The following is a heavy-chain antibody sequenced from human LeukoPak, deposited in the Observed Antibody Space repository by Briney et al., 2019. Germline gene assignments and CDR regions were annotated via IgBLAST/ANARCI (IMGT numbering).Heavy chain of an antibody. V-gene: IGHV4-61*02. Sequence: SQTLSLTCTVSGGSISSGSYYWSWIRQPAGKGLEWIGRIYTSGSTNYNPSLKSRVTISVDTSKNQFSLKLSSVTAADTAVYYCASTLSGSYDSTLYYFDYWGQGTLVTVSS. D-gene: IGHD1-26*01. CDR3: ASTLSGSYDSTLYYFDY. CDR2: IYTSGST. J-gene: IGHJ4*02. CDR1: GGSISSGSYY.